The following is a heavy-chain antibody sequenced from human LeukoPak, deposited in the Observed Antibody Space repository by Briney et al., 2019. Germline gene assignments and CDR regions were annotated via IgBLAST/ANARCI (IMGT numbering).Heavy chain of an antibody. V-gene: IGHV1-69*04. Sequence: GASVKVSCKASGGTFSSYTISWVRQAPGQGLEWMGRITPILGIANYAQKFQGRVTITADNSTSTAYMELSSLRSEDTAVYYCARESSVVVTAGGLVYWGQGTLVTVSS. D-gene: IGHD2-21*02. J-gene: IGHJ4*02. CDR2: ITPILGIA. CDR3: ARESSVVVTAGGLVY. CDR1: GGTFSSYT.